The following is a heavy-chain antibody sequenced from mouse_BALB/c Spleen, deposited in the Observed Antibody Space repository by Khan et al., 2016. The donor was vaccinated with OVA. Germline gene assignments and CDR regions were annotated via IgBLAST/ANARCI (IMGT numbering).Heavy chain of an antibody. CDR2: IYPGTDNS. CDR1: GYIFTSYW. V-gene: IGHV1S132*01. Sequence: VQLQQSGAELVRPGASVKLSCKTSGYIFTSYWIHWVKQRSGQGLEWIARIYPGTDNSYYNEKFKDKATLTADKSSSTAYMQLSSLKSEDSDVYFWAREDALYHFDHWGQGTTLTVSA. CDR3: AREDALYHFDH. J-gene: IGHJ2*01.